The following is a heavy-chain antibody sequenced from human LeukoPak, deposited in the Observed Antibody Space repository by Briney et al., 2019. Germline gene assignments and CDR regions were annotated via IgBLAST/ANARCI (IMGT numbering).Heavy chain of an antibody. Sequence: PGGSLRLSCAASGFTFSDYYMSWIRQAPGKGLEWVSYISSSGSTIYYADSVKGRFTISRDNAKNSLYLQMNSLRAEDTAVYYCARDMSYSSRWYWFARWGQGTLVTVSS. V-gene: IGHV3-11*04. J-gene: IGHJ5*02. CDR3: ARDMSYSSRWYWFAR. D-gene: IGHD6-13*01. CDR1: GFTFSDYY. CDR2: ISSSGSTI.